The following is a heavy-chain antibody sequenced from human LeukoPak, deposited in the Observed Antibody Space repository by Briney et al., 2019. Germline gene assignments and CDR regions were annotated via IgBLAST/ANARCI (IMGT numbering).Heavy chain of an antibody. V-gene: IGHV3-53*04. D-gene: IGHD3-10*01. Sequence: GGSLRLSCAASGFTVSSNYMSWVRQAPGKGLEWVSVIYSGGSTYYADSVKGRFTISRHNSKNTQYLQMNSLRAEDTAVYYCARASTPYYYGSGYYFDYWGQGTLVTVSS. CDR2: IYSGGST. CDR3: ARASTPYYYGSGYYFDY. J-gene: IGHJ4*02. CDR1: GFTVSSNY.